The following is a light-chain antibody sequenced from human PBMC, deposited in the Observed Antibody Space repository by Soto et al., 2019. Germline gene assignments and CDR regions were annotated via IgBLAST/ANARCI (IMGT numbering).Light chain of an antibody. J-gene: IGKJ4*01. CDR1: QSVSRY. CDR3: QQRFSWPPT. CDR2: DTS. V-gene: IGKV3-11*01. Sequence: EIGLTQSPATLSLSPGDRATLSCRASQSVSRYLAWYQQKPGQAPRLLIHDTSTRATGVPDTFSGSGSGTEFTLTISSLEREDSAMYYCQQRFSWPPTFGGGTHVEIK.